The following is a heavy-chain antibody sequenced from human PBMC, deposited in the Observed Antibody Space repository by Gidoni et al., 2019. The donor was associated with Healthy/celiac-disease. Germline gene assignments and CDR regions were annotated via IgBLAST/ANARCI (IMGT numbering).Heavy chain of an antibody. CDR2: IYHSGST. CDR3: ARVPDSSGYYYNSEYFQH. J-gene: IGHJ1*01. CDR1: GGSISSSNW. D-gene: IGHD3-22*01. V-gene: IGHV4-4*02. Sequence: QVQLQESGPGLVKPSGTLSLTCAVSGGSISSSNWWSWVRQPPGKGLEWIGEIYHSGSTNYNPSLKSRVTISVDKSKNQFSLKLSSVTAADTAVYYCARVPDSSGYYYNSEYFQHWGQGTLVTVSS.